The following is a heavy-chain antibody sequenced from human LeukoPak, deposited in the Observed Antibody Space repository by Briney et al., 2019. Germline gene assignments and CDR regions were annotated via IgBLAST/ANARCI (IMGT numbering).Heavy chain of an antibody. Sequence: SETLSLTCTVSGGSISSYYWSWIRQPPGKGLEWIEYIYYSGSTNYNPSLKSRVTTSVDTSKNQFSLKLSSVTAADTAVYYCARLWIAAAGNGWFDPWGQGTLVTVSS. CDR3: ARLWIAAAGNGWFDP. CDR1: GGSISSYY. J-gene: IGHJ5*02. D-gene: IGHD6-13*01. CDR2: IYYSGST. V-gene: IGHV4-59*08.